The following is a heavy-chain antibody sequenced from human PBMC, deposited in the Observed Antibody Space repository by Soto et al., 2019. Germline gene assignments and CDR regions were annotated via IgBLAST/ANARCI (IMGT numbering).Heavy chain of an antibody. CDR3: ASQRPTVTKFDY. V-gene: IGHV4-34*01. CDR1: GGSFNVYY. CDR2: INNSGSN. D-gene: IGHD4-17*01. Sequence: PSETLSLTCAVYGGSFNVYYWNWILQPPGKGLEWIGEINNSGSNNYKPSIKSRVSISVDTYKNKFYMRLRYVTEADKDVYYCASQRPTVTKFDYWGQGTLVTVSS. J-gene: IGHJ4*02.